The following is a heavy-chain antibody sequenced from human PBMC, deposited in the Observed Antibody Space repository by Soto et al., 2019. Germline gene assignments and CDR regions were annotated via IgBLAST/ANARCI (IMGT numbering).Heavy chain of an antibody. J-gene: IGHJ6*02. CDR1: VDSITTYY. V-gene: IGHV4-4*07. D-gene: IGHD6-13*01. CDR3: ARYSNNWFQTEGMDV. Sequence: PSETLSLTCTVSVDSITTYYWSWIRQPAGKGLEWIGRIDTSGNTNYNPSLKSRITMSVGTSKKQFSLKLTYVTAADTAVYYCARYSNNWFQTEGMDVWGQGTTVNVSS. CDR2: IDTSGNT.